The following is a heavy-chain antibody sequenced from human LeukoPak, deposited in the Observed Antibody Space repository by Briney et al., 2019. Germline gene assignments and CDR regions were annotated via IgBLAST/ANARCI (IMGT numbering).Heavy chain of an antibody. CDR1: GYTFTGYY. V-gene: IGHV1-2*06. CDR3: AREGLYCSGDSCYSIFYTY. J-gene: IGHJ4*02. Sequence: ASLKVSCKASGYTFTGYYMHWVRQAPGQGLEWMGRINTNSGGTNYAQKCQGRVIMTKDKSIRTAYMEVSRLRSDDTAVYYCAREGLYCSGDSCYSIFYTYWGQGTLVTVSS. D-gene: IGHD2-15*01. CDR2: INTNSGGT.